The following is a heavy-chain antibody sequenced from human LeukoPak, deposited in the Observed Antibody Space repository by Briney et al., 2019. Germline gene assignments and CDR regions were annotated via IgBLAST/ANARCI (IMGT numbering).Heavy chain of an antibody. J-gene: IGHJ4*02. CDR2: IIPNLGTT. V-gene: IGHV1-69*04. CDR3: ATPNDGGGYQWGDFFDF. CDR1: GGTSNSHA. Sequence: SVKVSCKASGGTSNSHAISWVRQAPGQGLEWMGRIIPNLGTTNRAQNFQDRVPLTADKSTNTAYMELTSLTSDDTAVYYCATPNDGGGYQWGDFFDFWGQGTLVTVSS. D-gene: IGHD3-22*01.